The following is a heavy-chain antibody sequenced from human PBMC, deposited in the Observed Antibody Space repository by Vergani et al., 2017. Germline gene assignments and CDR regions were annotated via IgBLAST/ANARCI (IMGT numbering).Heavy chain of an antibody. CDR1: VYSISSGYY. CDR3: SRHNDILTGYSNYFDY. Sequence: QVQLQESGPRLVKPSETLSLTCAVSVYSISSGYYWGWIRQPPGKGLEWIGSIYQSGTTYYNPSLKSRVTISVDTSKNHFSLKLSSVTAADTAVYYCSRHNDILTGYSNYFDYWGQGTLVTVSS. V-gene: IGHV4-38-2*01. J-gene: IGHJ4*02. D-gene: IGHD3-9*01. CDR2: IYQSGTT.